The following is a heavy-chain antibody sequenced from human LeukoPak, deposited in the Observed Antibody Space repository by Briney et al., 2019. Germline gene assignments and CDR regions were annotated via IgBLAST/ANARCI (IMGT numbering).Heavy chain of an antibody. CDR3: ARVGPSNYYDSSEYFQH. CDR2: IIPSGGTT. J-gene: IGHJ1*01. CDR1: GYTFTSYF. D-gene: IGHD3-22*01. V-gene: IGHV1-46*01. Sequence: ASVKVSCKASGYTFTSYFLHWVRQAPGQGLEWMGVIIPSGGTTNYAQKFKGRLAMTRDMSTSTVYMELSSLRSEDTAVYYCARVGPSNYYDSSEYFQHWGQGTLVTVSS.